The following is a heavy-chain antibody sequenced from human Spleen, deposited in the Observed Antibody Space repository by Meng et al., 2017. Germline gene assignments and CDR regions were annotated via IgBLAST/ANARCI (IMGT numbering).Heavy chain of an antibody. V-gene: IGHV4-39*07. D-gene: IGHD6-13*01. J-gene: IGHJ4*02. CDR1: GGSISSSSYY. CDR2: IYYSGST. CDR3: ARDLGIAAAGTGNYFDY. Sequence: GPGPVNPSETLSLPCTVSGGSISSSSYYWGWIRQPPGKGLEWIGSIYYSGSTYYNPSLKSRVTISVDTSKNQFSLKLSSVTAADTAVYYCARDLGIAAAGTGNYFDYWGQGTLVTVSS.